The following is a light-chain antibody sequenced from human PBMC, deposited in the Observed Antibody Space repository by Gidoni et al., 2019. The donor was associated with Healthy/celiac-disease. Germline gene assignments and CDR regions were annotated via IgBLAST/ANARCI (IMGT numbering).Light chain of an antibody. V-gene: IGKV1D-12*01. J-gene: IGKJ3*01. CDR3: QQANSFPFT. CDR1: QGISSW. Sequence: DMQMTQSPSSVSASVGDKVTITGRARQGISSWLAWYQQQPGKAPKLLSYAASSLQSGVPSRFSGSGSWTDFTLTISRLQPEDFATYYCQQANSFPFTFGPGTKVDIK. CDR2: AAS.